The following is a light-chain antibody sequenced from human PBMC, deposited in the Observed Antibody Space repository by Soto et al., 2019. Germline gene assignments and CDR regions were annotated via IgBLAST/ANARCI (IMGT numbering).Light chain of an antibody. V-gene: IGKV1-5*03. CDR3: QQYDNYWT. CDR2: KAS. CDR1: QSISSW. Sequence: DIRVTQSPSTLSASVGDRVTITCRASQSISSWLAWYQQKPGKAPKLLIYKASSLESGVPSRFSGSGSGTEFTLTISSLQPDDFATYYCQQYDNYWTFGQGTKVDIK. J-gene: IGKJ1*01.